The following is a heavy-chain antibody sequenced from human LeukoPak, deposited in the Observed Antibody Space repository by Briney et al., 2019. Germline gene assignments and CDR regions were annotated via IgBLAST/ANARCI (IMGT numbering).Heavy chain of an antibody. CDR1: GGSFSGYY. V-gene: IGHV4-34*01. D-gene: IGHD1-26*01. CDR2: INHSGST. Sequence: SGTLSLTCAVYGGSFSGYYWSWIRQPPGKGLEWIGEINHSGSTNYNPSLKSRVTISVDTSKNQFSLKLSSVTAADTAVYYCARVRGSYWGQGTLVTVSS. CDR3: ARVRGSY. J-gene: IGHJ4*02.